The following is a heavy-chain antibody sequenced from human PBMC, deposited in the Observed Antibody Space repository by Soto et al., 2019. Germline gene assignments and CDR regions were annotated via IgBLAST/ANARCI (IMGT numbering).Heavy chain of an antibody. Sequence: SSVKVSCKASRYSFTTYALHWVRQAPGQRLEWMGWINAGNGDTKYSEKFQGRVTITRDTSANTAYMELSSLRSEDTSVYYCARDPGTGAALRAYHFDYWGQGTLVTVSS. V-gene: IGHV1-3*01. J-gene: IGHJ4*02. CDR1: RYSFTTYA. D-gene: IGHD1-1*01. CDR3: ARDPGTGAALRAYHFDY. CDR2: INAGNGDT.